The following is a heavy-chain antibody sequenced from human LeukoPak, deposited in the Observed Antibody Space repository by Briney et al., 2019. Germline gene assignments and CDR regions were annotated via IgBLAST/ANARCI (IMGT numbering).Heavy chain of an antibody. CDR2: INSDGSST. J-gene: IGHJ5*02. D-gene: IGHD2-15*01. CDR1: GFTFSRYW. Sequence: PGGSPRLSCAASGFTFSRYWMHWVRQGPGKGLVWVSRINSDGSSTSYADSVKGRFTISRDNAKNTLYLQMNSLRAEDTAVYYCAREYSTGFDPWGQGTLVIVSS. CDR3: AREYSTGFDP. V-gene: IGHV3-74*01.